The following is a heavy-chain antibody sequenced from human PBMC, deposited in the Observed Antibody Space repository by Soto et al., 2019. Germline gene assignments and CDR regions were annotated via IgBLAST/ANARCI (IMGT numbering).Heavy chain of an antibody. D-gene: IGHD3-22*01. V-gene: IGHV3-64D*06. Sequence: PGGSLRLSCSASGFTFSDYAIHWVRQAPGKGLEYVSAIRSNGINTDYADSVKGRFTISRDNSRNTVSLQMSSLRAEDTAVYYCARRRELLSSGYYLPFPFDYWGQGTQVTVSS. CDR1: GFTFSDYA. J-gene: IGHJ4*02. CDR2: IRSNGINT. CDR3: ARRRELLSSGYYLPFPFDY.